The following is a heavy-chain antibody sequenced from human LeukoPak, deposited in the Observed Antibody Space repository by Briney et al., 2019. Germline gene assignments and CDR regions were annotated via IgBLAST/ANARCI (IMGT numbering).Heavy chain of an antibody. CDR2: ISAYSGNT. Sequence: GASVKVSCKASGYTFTNYGISWVRQAPGQGLEWMGWISAYSGNTHYAQKFQGRVTMTTDTSTTTAYMELRGLRSDDTAVYYCARAEKPNWGNYYYYCMDVWGKGTTVIVSS. CDR1: GYTFTNYG. J-gene: IGHJ6*03. CDR3: ARAEKPNWGNYYYYCMDV. D-gene: IGHD7-27*01. V-gene: IGHV1-18*01.